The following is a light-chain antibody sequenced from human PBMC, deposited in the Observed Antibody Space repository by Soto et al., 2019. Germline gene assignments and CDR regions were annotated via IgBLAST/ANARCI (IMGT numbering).Light chain of an antibody. V-gene: IGLV1-44*01. CDR1: TSNIGSNT. Sequence: QSVLTQPPSASGTPGQWVTISCSGSTSNIGSNTVNWYQQLPGTAPKLLIYNNDQRPSGVPDRFSGSKSDTSASLAISGLQSEDEADYYCATWDDSRNKVFGTGTKVTVL. CDR2: NND. J-gene: IGLJ1*01. CDR3: ATWDDSRNKV.